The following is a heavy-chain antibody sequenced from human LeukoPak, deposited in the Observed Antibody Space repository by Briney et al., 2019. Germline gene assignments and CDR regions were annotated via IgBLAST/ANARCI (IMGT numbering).Heavy chain of an antibody. CDR2: TSGSGGST. J-gene: IGHJ4*02. Sequence: GGSLRLPCAASGFTFSSYAMSWVRQAPGKGLEWVSATSGSGGSTYYADSVKGRFTISRDNSKNTLYLQMNSLRAEDTAVYYCAKDTSYYYDSSGYSDYWGQGTLVTVSS. CDR1: GFTFSSYA. D-gene: IGHD3-22*01. CDR3: AKDTSYYYDSSGYSDY. V-gene: IGHV3-23*01.